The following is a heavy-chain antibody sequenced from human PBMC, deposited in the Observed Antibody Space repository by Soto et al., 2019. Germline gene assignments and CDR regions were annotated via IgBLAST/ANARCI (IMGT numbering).Heavy chain of an antibody. Sequence: PGGSLRLSCAASGFTFSRYAMHWVRQSPGKGLEWVAVIAYDVTKKDYVDSVRGRFTISRDNSKKTEYVEMNSVRAEYTAVSCFARECYSGNYYFDYWGQGTLVTVSS. CDR2: IAYDVTKK. D-gene: IGHD1-26*01. J-gene: IGHJ4*02. V-gene: IGHV3-30-3*01. CDR1: GFTFSRYA. CDR3: ARECYSGNYYFDY.